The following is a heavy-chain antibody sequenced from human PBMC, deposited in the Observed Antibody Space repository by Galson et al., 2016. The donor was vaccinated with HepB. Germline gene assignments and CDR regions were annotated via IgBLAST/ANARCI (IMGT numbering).Heavy chain of an antibody. CDR2: IYPDDSDT. CDR1: GYSFTIYR. D-gene: IGHD2-21*01. CDR3: ARHRRLLQDAFDI. J-gene: IGHJ4*02. Sequence: QSGAEVKKPGESLKISCKASGYSFTIYRIGWVRQMPGKGLEWMGIIYPDDSDTRYSPSFLGQVTISADKSISTAYLQWSSLKASDTAMYYCARHRRLLQDAFDIWGQGTLVTVSS. V-gene: IGHV5-51*01.